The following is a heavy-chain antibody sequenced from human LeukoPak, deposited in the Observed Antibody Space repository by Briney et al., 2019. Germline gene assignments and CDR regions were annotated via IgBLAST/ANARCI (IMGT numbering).Heavy chain of an antibody. CDR2: INHSGST. CDR1: GGSFSGYY. J-gene: IGHJ4*02. V-gene: IGHV4-34*01. CDR3: ARDYQLNYYFDY. D-gene: IGHD2-2*01. Sequence: SETLSLTCAVYGGSFSGYYWSWIRQPPGKGLEWIGEINHSGSTNYNPSLKSRVTISVDTSKNQFSLKLSSVTAADTAVYYCARDYQLNYYFDYWGQGTLVTVSS.